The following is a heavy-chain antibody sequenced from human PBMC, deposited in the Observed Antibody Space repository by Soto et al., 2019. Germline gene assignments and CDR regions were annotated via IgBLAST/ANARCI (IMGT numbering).Heavy chain of an antibody. CDR3: ARQDTTSWSY. J-gene: IGHJ4*02. CDR1: GDSINIDNYY. D-gene: IGHD2-2*01. Sequence: SETLSLTCTVSGDSINIDNYYWGWIRQPPGKGLEWIGSIYYTGDTYYSPSPKSRVTISLDASMNQFSLRLTSVSVADTAMYYCARQDTTSWSYWGQGTQVT. V-gene: IGHV4-39*01. CDR2: IYYTGDT.